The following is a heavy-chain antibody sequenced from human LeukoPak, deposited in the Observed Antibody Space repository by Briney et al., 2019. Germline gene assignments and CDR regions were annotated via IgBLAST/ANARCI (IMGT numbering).Heavy chain of an antibody. J-gene: IGHJ5*02. CDR1: GYTFTSYG. CDR3: ARDSSDYDFEDWFDP. V-gene: IGHV1-18*01. Sequence: ASVKVSCKASGYTFTSYGISWVRQAPGQGLEWMGWISAYNGNTNYAQKLQGRVTMTRDTSTSTVYMELSSLRSEDTAVYYCARDSSDYDFEDWFDPWGQGTLVTVSS. D-gene: IGHD3-3*01. CDR2: ISAYNGNT.